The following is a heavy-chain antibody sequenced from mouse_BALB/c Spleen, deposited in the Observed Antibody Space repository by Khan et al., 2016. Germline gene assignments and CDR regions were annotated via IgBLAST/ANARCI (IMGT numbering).Heavy chain of an antibody. CDR2: ISDGGSYT. Sequence: EVELVESGGGLVKPGGSLKLSCAASGFTFSDYYMYWVRQTPEKRLEWVATISDGGSYTYYPDSVKGRFTISRDNAKNKQYLQMSSLKSEDTAMYYCAREGLRRWFAYWGQGTLVTVSA. CDR1: GFTFSDYY. J-gene: IGHJ3*01. CDR3: AREGLRRWFAY. D-gene: IGHD2-4*01. V-gene: IGHV5-4*02.